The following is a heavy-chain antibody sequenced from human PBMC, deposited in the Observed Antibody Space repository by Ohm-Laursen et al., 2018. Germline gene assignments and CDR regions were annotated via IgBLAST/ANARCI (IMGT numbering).Heavy chain of an antibody. CDR2: ISGSGGST. CDR1: GFTFSIYA. Sequence: GSLRLSCAASGFTFSIYAMSWVRQAPGKGLEWVSAISGSGGSTYYADSVKGRFTISRDNSKDTLYLQMNSLRAEDTAVYYCARSGIDTTMGYFDNWGQGTLVTVSS. D-gene: IGHD5-18*01. CDR3: ARSGIDTTMGYFDN. V-gene: IGHV3-23*01. J-gene: IGHJ4*02.